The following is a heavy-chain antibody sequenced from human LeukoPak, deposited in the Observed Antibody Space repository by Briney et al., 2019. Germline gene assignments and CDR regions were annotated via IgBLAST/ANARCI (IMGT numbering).Heavy chain of an antibody. D-gene: IGHD5-12*01. CDR3: TSYSGLDN. V-gene: IGHV3-53*01. CDR1: GFTVSSNY. J-gene: IGHJ4*02. CDR2: ISSGGST. Sequence: GGSLRLSCAASGFTVSSNYMSWVRQAPGKGLEWVSVISSGGSTDYADSVKGRFTISRDNSKNTLYLQMNSLRAEDTAVCYCTSYSGLDNWGQGTLVTVSS.